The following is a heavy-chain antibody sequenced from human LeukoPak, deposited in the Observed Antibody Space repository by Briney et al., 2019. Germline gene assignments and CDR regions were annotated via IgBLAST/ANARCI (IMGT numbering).Heavy chain of an antibody. CDR3: ARESDRDGYNYYSY. J-gene: IGHJ4*02. CDR1: GYTFTGYY. D-gene: IGHD5-24*01. CDR2: INPNSGGT. Sequence: GASVNVSCKASGYTFTGYYMHWVRQAPGQGLEWMGWINPNSGGTNYAQKFQGWVTMTRDTSIGTAYMELSRLRSDDTAVYYCARESDRDGYNYYSYWGQGTLVTVSS. V-gene: IGHV1-2*04.